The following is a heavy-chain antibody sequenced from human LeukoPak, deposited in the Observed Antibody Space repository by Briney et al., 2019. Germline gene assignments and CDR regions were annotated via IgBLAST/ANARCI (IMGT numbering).Heavy chain of an antibody. D-gene: IGHD3-22*01. J-gene: IGHJ4*02. CDR3: ARERGYYYDDY. CDR2: IYTSGGT. CDR1: GGSISSYY. V-gene: IGHV4-4*07. Sequence: SETLSLTCTVSGGSISSYYWSWIPQPAGKGLEWIGRIYTSGGTNYNPSLKSRVTISVDKSKNQFSLKLSSVTAADTAVYYCARERGYYYDDYWGQGTLVTVSS.